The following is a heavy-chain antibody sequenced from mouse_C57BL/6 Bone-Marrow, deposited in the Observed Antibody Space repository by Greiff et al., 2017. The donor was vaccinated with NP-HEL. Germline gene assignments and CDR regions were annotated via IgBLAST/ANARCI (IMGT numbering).Heavy chain of an antibody. V-gene: IGHV1-55*01. CDR1: GYTFTSYW. J-gene: IGHJ4*01. D-gene: IGHD2-4*01. Sequence: QVQLKQPGAELVKPGASVKMSCKASGYTFTSYWITWVKQRPGQGLEWIGDIYPGSGSTNYNEKFKSKATLTVDTSSSTAYMQLSSLTSEDSAVYYCARPPMITTGYYYAMDYWGQGTSVTVSS. CDR2: IYPGSGST. CDR3: ARPPMITTGYYYAMDY.